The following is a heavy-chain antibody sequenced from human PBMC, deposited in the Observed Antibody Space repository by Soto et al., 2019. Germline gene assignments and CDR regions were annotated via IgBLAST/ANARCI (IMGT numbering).Heavy chain of an antibody. CDR1: GYSFTSYW. D-gene: IGHD6-13*01. CDR2: IYPGDSDT. Sequence: RGESLKISCKGSGYSFTSYWIGWVRQMPGKGLEWMGIIYPGDSDTRYSPSFQGQVTISADKSISTAYLQWSSLKASDTAMYYCAFYPDPPDLAAAGDYWGQGTLVTVSS. J-gene: IGHJ4*02. CDR3: AFYPDPPDLAAAGDY. V-gene: IGHV5-51*01.